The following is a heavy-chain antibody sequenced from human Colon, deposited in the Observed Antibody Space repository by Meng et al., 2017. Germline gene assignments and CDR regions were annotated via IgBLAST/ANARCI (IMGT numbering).Heavy chain of an antibody. CDR3: ARRTTDYKHFAS. J-gene: IGHJ4*02. D-gene: IGHD4/OR15-4a*01. V-gene: IGHV3-23*01. CDR2: INAAGGST. Sequence: GGSLRLSCAASGFTFGSNSMSWVRQAPGKGLEWVSTINAAGGSTYYADSVKGRFTISRDNSNNTLYLQMNSLRAEDTAVYYCARRTTDYKHFASWVQGTLVTVSS. CDR1: GFTFGSNS.